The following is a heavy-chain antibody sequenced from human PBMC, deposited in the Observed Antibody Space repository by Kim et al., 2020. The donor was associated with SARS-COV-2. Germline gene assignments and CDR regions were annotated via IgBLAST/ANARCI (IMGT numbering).Heavy chain of an antibody. Sequence: DSVKGRFTISRHNSKNTLYLQMNSLKVEDAAVYYCARRGSVVSYYGMDVWGQGTTVTVSS. D-gene: IGHD2-8*02. J-gene: IGHJ6*02. V-gene: IGHV3-53*04. CDR3: ARRGSVVSYYGMDV.